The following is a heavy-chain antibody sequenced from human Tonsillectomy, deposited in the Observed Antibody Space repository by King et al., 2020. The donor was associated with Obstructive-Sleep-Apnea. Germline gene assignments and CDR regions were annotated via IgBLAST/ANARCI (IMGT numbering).Heavy chain of an antibody. V-gene: IGHV3-23*04. CDR1: GFTFDSYA. D-gene: IGHD3-10*01. CDR2: ISGSGGST. CDR3: AKVRHYYGSGVQAGDY. Sequence: VQLVESGGGLVQPGGSLRLSCSASGFTFDSYAMSWVRQAPGKGLELVSAISGSGGSTYYVDSVKGRFTISRDNSKNTLYLQMNSLRAEDTAVYYCAKVRHYYGSGVQAGDYWGQGTLVTVPS. J-gene: IGHJ4*02.